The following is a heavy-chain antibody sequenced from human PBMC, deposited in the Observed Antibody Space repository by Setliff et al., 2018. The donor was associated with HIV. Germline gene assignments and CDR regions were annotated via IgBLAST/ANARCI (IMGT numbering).Heavy chain of an antibody. CDR1: GGSFSNYY. Sequence: SETLSLTCTVYGGSFSNYYTNWIRQPPGRGLEWIGELSPSGTTRSNPSLQGRVTISLDTSNNQFSLRLTSVTAADTAVYYCARAPPGIQNDAFDVWGQGTMVTVSS. J-gene: IGHJ3*01. CDR2: LSPSGTT. V-gene: IGHV4-34*01. CDR3: ARAPPGIQNDAFDV.